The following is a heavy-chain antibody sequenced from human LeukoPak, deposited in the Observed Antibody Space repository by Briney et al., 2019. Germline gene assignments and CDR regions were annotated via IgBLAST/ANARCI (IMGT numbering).Heavy chain of an antibody. D-gene: IGHD5-18*01. CDR1: GYTFTSYG. V-gene: IGHV1-18*01. CDR3: ARDLNTAMVFYYFDY. Sequence: GASVTVSCKASGYTFTSYGISWLRQAAAQGLEWMGWISAYNGNTNYAQKLQGRVTMTTDTSTSTAYMELRSLRSDDTAVYYCARDLNTAMVFYYFDYWGQGTLVTVSS. CDR2: ISAYNGNT. J-gene: IGHJ4*02.